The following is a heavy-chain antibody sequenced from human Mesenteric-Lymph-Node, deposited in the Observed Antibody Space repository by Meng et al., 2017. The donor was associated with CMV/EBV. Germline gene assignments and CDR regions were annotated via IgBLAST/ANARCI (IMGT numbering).Heavy chain of an antibody. CDR3: ARGRQQLVLMRYYYYGMDV. J-gene: IGHJ6*02. CDR2: IRAYNGHT. CDR1: GYTFMNYG. D-gene: IGHD6-13*01. Sequence: ASVKVSCKASGYTFMNYGFNWVRQAPGQGLEWMGWIRAYNGHTNYAQKFQGRVTLTTDTSTSTAYMELRSLRSDDTAVYYCARGRQQLVLMRYYYYGMDVWGQGTTVTVSS. V-gene: IGHV1-18*01.